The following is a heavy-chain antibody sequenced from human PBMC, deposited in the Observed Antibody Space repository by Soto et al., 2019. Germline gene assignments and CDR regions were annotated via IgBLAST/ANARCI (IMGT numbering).Heavy chain of an antibody. V-gene: IGHV1-18*01. J-gene: IGHJ3*02. D-gene: IGHD3-22*01. CDR3: GLSDGSGYGDACDI. CDR1: GYTFTSYG. CDR2: ISAYNGNT. Sequence: QVQLVRSGAEVKKPGASVKVSCKASGYTFTSYGISWVRQAPGQGLEWRGWISAYNGNTNYAQKLQGRVTMTTDTPTGTAYMEPRTMTATDTAVDFCGLSDGSGYGDACDIWGRGIRVTVAS.